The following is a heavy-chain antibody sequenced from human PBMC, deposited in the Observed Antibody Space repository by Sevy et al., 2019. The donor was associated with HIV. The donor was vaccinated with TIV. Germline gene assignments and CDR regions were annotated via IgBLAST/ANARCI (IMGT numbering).Heavy chain of an antibody. CDR2: ISGSGGST. J-gene: IGHJ5*02. Sequence: GGSLRLSCAASGFTFSSYAMSWVRQAPGKGLEWVSAISGSGGSTYYADSVKGRFTISRDNSKNTLYLQMNSLRAEDTAVYYCAKEGDYVRGPLNRTTDPWDQGTLVTVSS. CDR1: GFTFSSYA. V-gene: IGHV3-23*01. CDR3: AKEGDYVRGPLNRTTDP. D-gene: IGHD4-17*01.